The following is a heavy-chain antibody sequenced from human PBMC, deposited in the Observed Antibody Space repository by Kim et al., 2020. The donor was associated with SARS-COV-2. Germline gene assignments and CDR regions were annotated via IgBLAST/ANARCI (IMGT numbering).Heavy chain of an antibody. V-gene: IGHV3-49*04. D-gene: IGHD3-22*01. CDR2: IRSKAYGGTT. CDR3: TRLYYYDSSGYLGENDFDY. CDR1: GFTFGDYA. J-gene: IGHJ4*02. Sequence: GGSLRLSCTASGFTFGDYAMSWVRQAPGKGLEWVGFIRSKAYGGTTEYAASVKGRFTISRDDSKSIAYLQMNSLKTEDTAVYYCTRLYYYDSSGYLGENDFDYWGQGTLVTVSS.